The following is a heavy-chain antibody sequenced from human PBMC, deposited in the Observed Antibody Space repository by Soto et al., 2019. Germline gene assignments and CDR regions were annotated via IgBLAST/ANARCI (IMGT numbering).Heavy chain of an antibody. J-gene: IGHJ4*02. V-gene: IGHV4-59*01. Sequence: SETLSLTCTVSGGSISNSYWSWIRQPPGKGLERIGYIYYSGSTNYRPALKSRVTISVDTSKNQFSLKLNSVTAADTAVYYCARVIMADIKGSSFLFDFWGQRTLVTVSS. CDR2: IYYSGST. CDR1: GGSISNSY. D-gene: IGHD6-19*01. CDR3: ARVIMADIKGSSFLFDF.